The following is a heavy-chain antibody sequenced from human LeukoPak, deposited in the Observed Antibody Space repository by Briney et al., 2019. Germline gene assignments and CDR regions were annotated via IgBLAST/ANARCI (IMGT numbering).Heavy chain of an antibody. Sequence: SETLSLTCTVSGYSISSGYYWGWIRQSPGKGLEWIGSSYHGGSTYYNPSLRSRVILSVDTSKNHFSLKMSSVTAADTAVYYCARHGYYYGSGTYYILGYYYYYMDVWGKGTTVTISS. V-gene: IGHV4-38-2*02. CDR3: ARHGYYYGSGTYYILGYYYYYMDV. J-gene: IGHJ6*03. CDR1: GYSISSGYY. CDR2: SYHGGST. D-gene: IGHD3-10*01.